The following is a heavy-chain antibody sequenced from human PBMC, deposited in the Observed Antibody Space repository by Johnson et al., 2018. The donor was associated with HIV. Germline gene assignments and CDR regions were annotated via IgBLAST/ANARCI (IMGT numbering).Heavy chain of an antibody. Sequence: QVQLVESGGGVVQPGRSLRLSCAASGLTFSSYAMHWVRQAPGKGLEWVAVISYDGSNKYYADSVKGRFTISRDNSKNTLYLQMNSLRAEDTAVYYCAREDQNWNYDHAFDIWGQGTMVTVSS. D-gene: IGHD1-7*01. J-gene: IGHJ3*02. CDR2: ISYDGSNK. CDR1: GLTFSSYA. CDR3: AREDQNWNYDHAFDI. V-gene: IGHV3-30*04.